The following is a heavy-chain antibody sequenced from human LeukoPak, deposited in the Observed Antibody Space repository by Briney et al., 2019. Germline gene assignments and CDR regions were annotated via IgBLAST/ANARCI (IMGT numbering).Heavy chain of an antibody. CDR3: ARARGSSSWYFVY. CDR2: IKQDGSEK. CDR1: GFTFSSYW. V-gene: IGHV3-7*03. J-gene: IGHJ4*02. D-gene: IGHD6-13*01. Sequence: GGSLRLSCAASGFTFSSYWMSWVRQAPGKGLEWVANIKQDGSEKYYVDSVKGRFTISRDNAKNSLYLQMNSLRAEDTAVYYCARARGSSSWYFVYWSQGTLVTVSS.